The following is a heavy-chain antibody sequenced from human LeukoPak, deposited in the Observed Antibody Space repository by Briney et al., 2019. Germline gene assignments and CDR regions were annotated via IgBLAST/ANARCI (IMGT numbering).Heavy chain of an antibody. Sequence: ASVKVSCKASGGTFSSYAISWVRQAPGQGLEWMGRIIPILGIANYAQKFPGRVTITADKSTSTAYMELSSLRSEDTAVYYCARDLPLYDFWSGYSPHFDYWGQGTLVTVSS. J-gene: IGHJ4*02. D-gene: IGHD3-3*01. CDR3: ARDLPLYDFWSGYSPHFDY. CDR1: GGTFSSYA. V-gene: IGHV1-69*04. CDR2: IIPILGIA.